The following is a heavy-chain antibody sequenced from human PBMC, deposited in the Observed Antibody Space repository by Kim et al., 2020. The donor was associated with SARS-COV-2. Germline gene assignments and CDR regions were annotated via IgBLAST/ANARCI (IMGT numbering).Heavy chain of an antibody. Sequence: DGSTINYADSVKGRFTISRDNAKNTLYLQMNSLIAEDTAVYYCAKNFDSWGQGTLVTVSS. V-gene: IGHV3-74*01. CDR2: DGSTI. J-gene: IGHJ4*02. CDR3: AKNFDS.